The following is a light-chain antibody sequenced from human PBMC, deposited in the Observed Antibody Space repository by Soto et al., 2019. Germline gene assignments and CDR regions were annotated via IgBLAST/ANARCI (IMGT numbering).Light chain of an antibody. CDR1: RSVSSTH. CDR3: QQYGRSSLT. V-gene: IGKV3-20*01. CDR2: GPS. Sequence: ENVLTPSPGTLSLSPGERATLSCRTSRSVSSTHLAWYQQKPGQAPRLLIYGPSSRATGIPDRFSGSGSGTDFTLTISRLDPEDFAVYYCQQYGRSSLTFGPGTKVDI. J-gene: IGKJ3*01.